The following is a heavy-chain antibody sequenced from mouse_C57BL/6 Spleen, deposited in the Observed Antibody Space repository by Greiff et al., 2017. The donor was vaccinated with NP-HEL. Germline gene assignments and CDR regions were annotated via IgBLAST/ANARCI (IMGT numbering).Heavy chain of an antibody. CDR3: ARRIYYGSAY. V-gene: IGHV1-61*01. J-gene: IGHJ3*01. Sequence: QVQLQQPGAELVRPGSSVKLSCKASGYTFTSYWMDWVKQRPGQGLEWIGNIYPSDSETHYNQKFKDKATLTVDKSSSTAYMQLSSLTSEDSAVYYCARRIYYGSAYWGQGTLVTVSA. CDR1: GYTFTSYW. CDR2: IYPSDSET. D-gene: IGHD2-2*01.